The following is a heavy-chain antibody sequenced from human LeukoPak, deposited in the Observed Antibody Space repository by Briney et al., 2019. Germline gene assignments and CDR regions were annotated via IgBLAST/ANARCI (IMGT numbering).Heavy chain of an antibody. J-gene: IGHJ4*02. CDR2: IYYSGST. CDR1: GGSISSYY. D-gene: IGHD6-13*01. V-gene: IGHV4-59*08. Sequence: PSETLSLTCTVSGGSISSYYWSWIRQPPGKGLEWIGYIYYSGSTYYNPSLKSRVTISVDTSKNQFSLKLNSVTAADSAVYYCARGEYSSSRRCCVAYWGQGTLVTVSS. CDR3: ARGEYSSSRRCCVAY.